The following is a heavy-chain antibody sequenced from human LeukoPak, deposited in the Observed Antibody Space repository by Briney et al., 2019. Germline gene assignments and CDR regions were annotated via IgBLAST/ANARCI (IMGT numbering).Heavy chain of an antibody. CDR1: GGSISSYY. CDR2: IYTSGST. J-gene: IGHJ4*02. Sequence: SETLSLTCTVSGGSISSYYWSWIRQPAGKGLEWIGRIYTSGSTNYNPSLKTRFTMSVDTSKNQFSLELSSVTAADTAVYYCAISDILTGYTCASCFDYWGQGTLVTVSS. D-gene: IGHD3-9*01. CDR3: AISDILTGYTCASCFDY. V-gene: IGHV4-4*07.